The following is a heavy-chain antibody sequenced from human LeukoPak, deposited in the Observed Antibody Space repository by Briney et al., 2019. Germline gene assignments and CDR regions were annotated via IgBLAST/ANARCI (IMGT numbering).Heavy chain of an antibody. CDR2: IKQDGTEK. D-gene: IGHD1-7*01. CDR3: ATSRTFDY. CDR1: GFTFSSYW. J-gene: IGHJ4*02. Sequence: GGSLRLSCAASGFTFSSYWMNWVRQAPGKGLEWVANIKQDGTEKYYVDSVKGRFTISRDNAKNSLYLQMNSLTAEDTAVYYCATSRTFDYWGQGTVVTVSS. V-gene: IGHV3-7*01.